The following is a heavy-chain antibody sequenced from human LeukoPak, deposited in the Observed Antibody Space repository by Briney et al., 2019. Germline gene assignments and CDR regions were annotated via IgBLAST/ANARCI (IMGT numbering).Heavy chain of an antibody. V-gene: IGHV3-23*01. CDR2: ISGSGGST. J-gene: IGHJ4*02. D-gene: IGHD3-10*01. Sequence: GGSLRLSCAASGFTFSSYAMSWVRQAPGKGLEWVSAISGSGGSTYYADSVKGRFTISRDNSKNTLYLQMNSLRAEDTAVYYCAEEARPIILWFGELLHTALDYWGQGTLVTVSS. CDR1: GFTFSSYA. CDR3: AEEARPIILWFGELLHTALDY.